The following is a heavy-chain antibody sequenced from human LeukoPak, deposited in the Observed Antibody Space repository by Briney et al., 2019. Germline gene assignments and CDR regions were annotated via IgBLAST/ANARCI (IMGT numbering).Heavy chain of an antibody. CDR3: ASGFPSGGYAGRRLFDY. CDR2: INPNSGGT. J-gene: IGHJ4*02. V-gene: IGHV1-2*02. Sequence: ASVKVSCKASGYTFTGYSIHWVRQAPGQGREWMGWINPNSGGTNYAQKFQGRVTMTRDTSISTAYMELSRLRSDDTAVYFCASGFPSGGYAGRRLFDYWGQGTLVTVSS. CDR1: GYTFTGYS. D-gene: IGHD3-16*01.